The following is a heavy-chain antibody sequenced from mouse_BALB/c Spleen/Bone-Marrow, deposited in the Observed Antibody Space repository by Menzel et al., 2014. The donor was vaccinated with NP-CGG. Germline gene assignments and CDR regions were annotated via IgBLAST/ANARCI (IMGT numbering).Heavy chain of an antibody. CDR1: GYTFSRSW. V-gene: IGHV1-80*01. CDR3: SKTGYYTMDY. CDR2: IYPGDGDT. D-gene: IGHD4-1*01. Sequence: QVQLQQSGAELVRPGSSVKISCKASGYTFSRSWMNWVKQRPGQGLEWIGQIYPGDGDTNYNGKFKGKATLTADKSSSTAYMQLSSLTSEDSAVYFCSKTGYYTMDYWGQGTSVTVSS. J-gene: IGHJ4*01.